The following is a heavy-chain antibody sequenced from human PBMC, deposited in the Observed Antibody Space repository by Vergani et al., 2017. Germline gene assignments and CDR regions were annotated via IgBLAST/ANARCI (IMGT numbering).Heavy chain of an antibody. CDR2: INHSGST. D-gene: IGHD1-7*01. CDR3: ARGFKYRYNWNYAY. V-gene: IGHV4-34*01. J-gene: IGHJ4*02. Sequence: QVQLQQWGAGLLKPSETLSLTCAVYGGSFSGYYWSWIRQPPGKGLEWIGEINHSGSTNYNPSLKSRVTISVDPSKNQFSLKLSSVTAADTAVYYCARGFKYRYNWNYAYWGQGTLVTVSS. CDR1: GGSFSGYY.